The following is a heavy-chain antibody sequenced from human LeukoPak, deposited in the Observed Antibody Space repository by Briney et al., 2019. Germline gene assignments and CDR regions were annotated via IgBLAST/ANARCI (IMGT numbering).Heavy chain of an antibody. J-gene: IGHJ6*03. CDR3: AREWGRGGSYNYFYYYMDV. CDR1: GFTFSSFW. CDR2: IRQDGSKK. V-gene: IGHV3-7*01. D-gene: IGHD1-26*01. Sequence: GGSLRLSCTASGFTFSSFWMTWVRQAPGRGLEWVANIRQDGSKKYYVDSLKGRFTISRDNAKNSLYLQMNSLKAEDTAVYYCAREWGRGGSYNYFYYYMDVWGQGTTVTVSS.